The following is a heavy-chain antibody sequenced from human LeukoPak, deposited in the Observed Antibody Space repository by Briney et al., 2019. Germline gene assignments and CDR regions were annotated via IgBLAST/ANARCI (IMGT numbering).Heavy chain of an antibody. CDR1: GFSFRTYW. J-gene: IGHJ4*02. D-gene: IGHD6-19*01. CDR2: INQDGSEK. CDR3: ARGGTTGWNFLDY. V-gene: IGHV3-7*03. Sequence: GGSLRLSCAASGFSFRTYWMSWVRQAPGKGLEWVANINQDGSEKFSLDSVRGRFTISRDNAKNSLFLQMISLRAEDTAVFYCARGGTTGWNFLDYWGRGTLVAASS.